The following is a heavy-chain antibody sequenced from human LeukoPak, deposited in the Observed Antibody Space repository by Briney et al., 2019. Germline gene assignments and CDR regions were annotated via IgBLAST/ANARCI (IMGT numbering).Heavy chain of an antibody. J-gene: IGHJ4*02. CDR3: ARGGEYYDFWSAPSYFDY. V-gene: IGHV1-2*02. CDR1: GYTFTGYY. Sequence: ASVKVSCKASGYTFTGYYMHWVRQAPGQGLEWMGWINPNSGGTNYAQKFQGRVTMTRDTSISTADMELSRLRSDDTAVYYCARGGEYYDFWSAPSYFDYWGQGTLVTVSS. CDR2: INPNSGGT. D-gene: IGHD3-3*01.